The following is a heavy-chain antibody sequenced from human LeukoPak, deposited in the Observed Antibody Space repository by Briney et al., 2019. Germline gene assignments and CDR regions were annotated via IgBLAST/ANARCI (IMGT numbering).Heavy chain of an antibody. CDR3: ARVGVAVAGTGVDY. CDR2: ISSSSSYI. Sequence: GSLRLSCAASGFTFSSYSMNWVRQAPGKGLEWVSSISSSSSYIYYADSVKGRFTISRDNAKNSLYLQMNSLRAEDTAVYYCARVGVAVAGTGVDYWGQGTLVTVPS. CDR1: GFTFSSYS. V-gene: IGHV3-21*01. D-gene: IGHD6-19*01. J-gene: IGHJ4*02.